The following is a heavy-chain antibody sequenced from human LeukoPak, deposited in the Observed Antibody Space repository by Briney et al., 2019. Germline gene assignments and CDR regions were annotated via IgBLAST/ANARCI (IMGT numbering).Heavy chain of an antibody. J-gene: IGHJ6*03. CDR3: AKDSYYYIDV. V-gene: IGHV3-30*02. Sequence: GGSLRLSCAASGFSFRSYGMHWVRQAPGQGLEWVTFIRYDGSNKYYTDSVKGRFTISRDNSKNTLYLQMNSLRTEDTAVYYCAKDSYYYIDVWGKGTTVTVSS. CDR2: IRYDGSNK. CDR1: GFSFRSYG.